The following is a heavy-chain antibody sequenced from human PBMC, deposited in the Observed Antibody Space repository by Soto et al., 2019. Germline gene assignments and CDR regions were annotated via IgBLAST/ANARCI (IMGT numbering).Heavy chain of an antibody. Sequence: ASVKVSCKASGYTFTSYGISWVRQAPGQGLEWMGWISAYNGNTNYAQKLQGRVTMTTDTSTSTAYMELRGLRSDDTAVYYCARGDYYGSGSYYWESSDYYYYGMDVWGQGTTVTVSS. CDR3: ARGDYYGSGSYYWESSDYYYYGMDV. D-gene: IGHD3-10*01. CDR2: ISAYNGNT. J-gene: IGHJ6*02. V-gene: IGHV1-18*04. CDR1: GYTFTSYG.